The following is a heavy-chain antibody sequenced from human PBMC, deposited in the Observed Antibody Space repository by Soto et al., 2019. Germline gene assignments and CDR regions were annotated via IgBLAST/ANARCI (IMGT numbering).Heavy chain of an antibody. CDR1: GGSISSTSYY. D-gene: IGHD4-17*01. CDR2: IYYSGST. CDR3: ARPMTTVTQWAFDI. V-gene: IGHV4-39*01. J-gene: IGHJ3*02. Sequence: SETLSLTCTVSGGSISSTSYYWGWIRQPPGKGLEWIGSIYYSGSTYDNPSLKSRVTISVDTSKNQFSLKLSSVTAADTAVYYCARPMTTVTQWAFDIWGQGTMVTVSS.